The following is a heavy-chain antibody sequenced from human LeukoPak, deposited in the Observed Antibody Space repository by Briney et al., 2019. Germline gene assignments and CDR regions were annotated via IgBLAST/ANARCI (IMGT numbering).Heavy chain of an antibody. Sequence: PSETLSLTCAVSDDSFSIHYWTWIRQPPGKGLEWIGYISYIGSTNYNPSLKSRVTISIDTSKNHFSLKLSSVTAADTAVYYCARDLVTVTKGFDIWGQGTMVSVSS. CDR1: DDSFSIHY. CDR2: ISYIGST. CDR3: ARDLVTVTKGFDI. J-gene: IGHJ3*02. D-gene: IGHD4-17*01. V-gene: IGHV4-59*11.